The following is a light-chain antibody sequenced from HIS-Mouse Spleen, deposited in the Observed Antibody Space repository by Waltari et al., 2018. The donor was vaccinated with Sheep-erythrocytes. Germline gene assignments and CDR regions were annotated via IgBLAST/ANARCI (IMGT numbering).Light chain of an antibody. CDR1: RGHSRYA. V-gene: IGLV4-69*01. CDR3: QTWGTGIPWV. CDR2: LNSDGSH. Sequence: QLVLTQSPSASASLGASVKPTCTLSRGHSRYAIAWHQQQPEKGPRYLMKLNSDGSHSKGDGIPDRFSGSSSGAERYLTISSLQSEDEADYYCQTWGTGIPWVFGGGTKLTVL. J-gene: IGLJ3*02.